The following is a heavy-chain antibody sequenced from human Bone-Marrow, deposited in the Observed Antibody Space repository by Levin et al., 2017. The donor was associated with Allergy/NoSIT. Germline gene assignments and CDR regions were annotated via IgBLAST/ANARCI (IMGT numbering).Heavy chain of an antibody. V-gene: IGHV3-74*01. CDR1: GFTLSSFW. J-gene: IGHJ4*02. CDR3: GRDLSGYFDY. D-gene: IGHD3-9*01. Sequence: GGSLRLSCAVSGFTLSSFWMHWVRQAPGEGLVWISRISDDGNTIDYADFVKGRFTISRDYAKNTLYLQMNSLRAEDTAVYYCGRDLSGYFDYWGQGALVSVSS. CDR2: ISDDGNTI.